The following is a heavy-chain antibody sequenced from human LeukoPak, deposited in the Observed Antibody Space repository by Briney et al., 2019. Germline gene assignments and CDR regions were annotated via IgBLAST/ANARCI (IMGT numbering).Heavy chain of an antibody. CDR3: ARQSQWPEFDY. Sequence: SETLSLTCNVSGGSINSRSYYWGWIRQPPGKGLEWIGSIYYSGSTYYNPSLKSRVTISVDTSKSQISLKVSSVTAADTAVYYCARQSQWPEFDYWGQGTLVTVSS. V-gene: IGHV4-39*01. CDR1: GGSINSRSYY. J-gene: IGHJ4*02. CDR2: IYYSGST. D-gene: IGHD6-19*01.